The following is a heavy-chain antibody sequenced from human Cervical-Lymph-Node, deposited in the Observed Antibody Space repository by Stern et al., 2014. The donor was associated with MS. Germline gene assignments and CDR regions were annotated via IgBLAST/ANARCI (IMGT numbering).Heavy chain of an antibody. CDR2: IISMRGTT. D-gene: IGHD3-16*01. V-gene: IGHV1-69*06. CDR3: ARGETDYFYGMDV. Sequence: QLVQSGAEVKKPGSSVKVSCKASGGTSRTYGISWVRQAPGQGLAWMGGIISMRGTTTYAQKFQGRVTITADKSTSKGYMEVTSLRSEDTAVYYCARGETDYFYGMDVWGQGTTVTGSS. CDR1: GGTSRTYG. J-gene: IGHJ6*02.